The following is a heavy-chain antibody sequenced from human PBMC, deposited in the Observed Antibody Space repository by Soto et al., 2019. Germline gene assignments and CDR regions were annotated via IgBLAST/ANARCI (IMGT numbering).Heavy chain of an antibody. V-gene: IGHV3-64D*06. CDR1: GFAFSYYT. J-gene: IGHJ4*01. CDR2: INVNGSDT. D-gene: IGHD2-8*02. Sequence: QLGGSLRLSCLASGFAFSYYTMHWVRQAPGKGLEYVSAINVNGSDTYYADSVKGRFTISRDNSRNTIYLQMSSLRADDTAIYYCFKEMGPCCYWSYYFDYWGRGTMGIVSS. CDR3: FKEMGPCCYWSYYFDY.